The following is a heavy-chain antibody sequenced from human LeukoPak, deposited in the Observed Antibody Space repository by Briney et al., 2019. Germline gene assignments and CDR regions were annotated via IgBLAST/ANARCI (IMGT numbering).Heavy chain of an antibody. CDR3: AKDLSGYGSFDY. CDR1: GFTFSSSG. CDR2: MRYDGGNE. Sequence: RGSLRLSCVASGFTFSSSGMHWVRQAPGKGLEWVAFMRYDGGNEYSADSVKGRLTISRDSSKNTLYLQMNSLRAEDTAVYYCAKDLSGYGSFDYWGQGTLVTVS. V-gene: IGHV3-30*02. D-gene: IGHD5-12*01. J-gene: IGHJ4*02.